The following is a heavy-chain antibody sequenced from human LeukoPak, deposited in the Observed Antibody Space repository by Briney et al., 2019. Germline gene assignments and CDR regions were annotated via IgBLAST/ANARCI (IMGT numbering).Heavy chain of an antibody. CDR2: ISAYNGNT. CDR1: GYTFTSYG. V-gene: IGHV1-18*01. D-gene: IGHD3-10*01. Sequence: GASVKVSCKASGYTFTSYGISWVRQAPGQGLEWMGWISAYNGNTNYAQKLQGRVTMTTDTSTSTAYMELSSLRSEDTAVYYCARGVVSERVRGVISGFDYWGQGTLVTVSS. J-gene: IGHJ4*02. CDR3: ARGVVSERVRGVISGFDY.